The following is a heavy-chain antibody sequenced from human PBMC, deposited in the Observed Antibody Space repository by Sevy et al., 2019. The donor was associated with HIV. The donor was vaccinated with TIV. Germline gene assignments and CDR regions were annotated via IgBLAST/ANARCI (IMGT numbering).Heavy chain of an antibody. D-gene: IGHD3-22*01. J-gene: IGHJ4*01. CDR2: FDPEDGET. CDR3: ATTREYYSDSSGYIDY. Sequence: KVSCKVSGYTLTQLSMHWVRQAPGKGLEWMGRFDPEDGETIYAQKFQGRVTMTEDTSTDTAYMELSSLRSEDTAVYYCATTREYYSDSSGYIDYWGHGTLVTVSS. CDR1: GYTLTQLS. V-gene: IGHV1-24*01.